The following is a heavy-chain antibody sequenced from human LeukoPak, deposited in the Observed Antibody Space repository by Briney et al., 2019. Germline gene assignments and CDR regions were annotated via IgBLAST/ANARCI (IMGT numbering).Heavy chain of an antibody. J-gene: IGHJ4*02. D-gene: IGHD2-21*02. CDR3: ARGCLGGGDCYSSSFDY. V-gene: IGHV3-23*01. CDR1: GFIFNNYA. Sequence: GGSLRLSCTASGFIFNNYAMSWVRQAPGKGLEWVSAIDATGVATWYPDSVRGRFTISRDKSKNTVYLQMNSLRVEDTALYYCARGCLGGGDCYSSSFDYWGQGTLVTVSS. CDR2: IDATGVAT.